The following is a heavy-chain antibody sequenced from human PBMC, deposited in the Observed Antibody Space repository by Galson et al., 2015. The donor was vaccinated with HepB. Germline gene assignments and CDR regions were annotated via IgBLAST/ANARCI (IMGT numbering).Heavy chain of an antibody. CDR1: GGSISSYY. CDR3: ARKGIGESGYDSLNIAAAHSYFDY. D-gene: IGHD5-12*01. Sequence: ETLSLICTVSGGSISSYYWSWIRQPPGKGLEWIGYIYYSGSTNYNPSLKSRVTISVDTSKNQFSLKLSSVTAADTAVYYCARKGIGESGYDSLNIAAAHSYFDYWGQGTLVTVSS. J-gene: IGHJ4*02. CDR2: IYYSGST. V-gene: IGHV4-59*08.